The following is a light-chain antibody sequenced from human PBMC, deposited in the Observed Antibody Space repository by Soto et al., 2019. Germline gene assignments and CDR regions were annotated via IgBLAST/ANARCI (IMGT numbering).Light chain of an antibody. CDR3: NSYTSKSTGV. V-gene: IGLV2-14*01. Sequence: QSALTQPASVSGSPGQSITISCTGTSSDVGGYNYVSWYQQHPGKAPKLIIYEVSNRPSGVSNPFSGSKSGNTASLTISGIQAEDEADYYCNSYTSKSTGVFGTGTKVTVL. CDR1: SSDVGGYNY. CDR2: EVS. J-gene: IGLJ1*01.